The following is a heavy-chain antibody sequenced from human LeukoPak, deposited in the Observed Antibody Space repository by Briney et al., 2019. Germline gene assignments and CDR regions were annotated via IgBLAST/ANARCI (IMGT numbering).Heavy chain of an antibody. D-gene: IGHD4-23*01. J-gene: IGHJ4*02. Sequence: SETLSLTCTVSGGSINSYYWSWIRQPAGKGQEWIGRIYSSGSTNYNPSLKSRVSMSVDTSKNQFSLKLTSVTAADTAVYYCARGGKATVVTMWGQGILVTVSS. V-gene: IGHV4-4*07. CDR2: IYSSGST. CDR1: GGSINSYY. CDR3: ARGGKATVVTM.